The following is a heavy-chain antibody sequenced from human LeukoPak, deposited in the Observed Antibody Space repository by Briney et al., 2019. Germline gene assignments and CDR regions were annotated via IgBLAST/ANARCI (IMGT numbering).Heavy chain of an antibody. J-gene: IGHJ4*02. CDR1: GYTFTNYY. CDR3: ARDVGYYDSSGSYYFDY. V-gene: IGHV7-4-1*02. Sequence: ASVKVSCKASGYTFTNYYMHWVRQAPGQGLEWMGWINTNTGNPTYAQGFTGRFVFSLDTSVSTAYLQISSLKAEDTAVYHCARDVGYYDSSGSYYFDYWGQGTLVTVSS. D-gene: IGHD3-22*01. CDR2: INTNTGNP.